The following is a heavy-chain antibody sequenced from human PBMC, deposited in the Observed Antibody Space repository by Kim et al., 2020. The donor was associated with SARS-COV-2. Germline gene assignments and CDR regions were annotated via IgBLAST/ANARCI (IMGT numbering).Heavy chain of an antibody. D-gene: IGHD3-16*02. CDR3: ANDTRPIGSLWGDD. V-gene: IGHV3-30*18. CDR1: GFTFSSSG. Sequence: GGSLRLSCAASGFTFSSSGMHWVRQAPGKGLVWVGLITYEANSKDSADAATVRGTFSIAKYNKTLTVHMNSLRVEATAMDSCANDTRPIGSLWGDDWGQG. J-gene: IGHJ4*02. CDR2: ITYEANSK.